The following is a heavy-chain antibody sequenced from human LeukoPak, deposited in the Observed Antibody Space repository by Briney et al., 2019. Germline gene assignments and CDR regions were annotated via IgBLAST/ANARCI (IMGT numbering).Heavy chain of an antibody. CDR2: ISGDAGVT. CDR1: GFSFSVSV. D-gene: IGHD2-8*01. J-gene: IGHJ4*02. V-gene: IGHV3-23*01. CDR3: AKVGYCTNNCFRTHDY. Sequence: GGSLRLSCVASGFSFSVSVMSWVRQAPGKGLERVSAISGDAGVTYYAAPVKGRFTISRDNSKNAVYLQMNSLRAEDTATYYCAKVGYCTNNCFRTHDYWGQGALVTVSS.